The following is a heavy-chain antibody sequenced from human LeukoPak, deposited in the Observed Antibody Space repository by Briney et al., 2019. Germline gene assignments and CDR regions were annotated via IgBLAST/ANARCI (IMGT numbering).Heavy chain of an antibody. CDR1: GGTFSSYA. D-gene: IGHD3-22*01. CDR3: ARARRPYDTSGYYGYPFDY. J-gene: IGHJ4*02. Sequence: SVKVSCKASGGTFSSYAISWVRQAPGQGLEWMGRIIPIFGTANYAQRFQGRVTITTDESTRTAYLELSSLRSEDTAVYYCARARRPYDTSGYYGYPFDYWGQGTLVTVSS. V-gene: IGHV1-69*05. CDR2: IIPIFGTA.